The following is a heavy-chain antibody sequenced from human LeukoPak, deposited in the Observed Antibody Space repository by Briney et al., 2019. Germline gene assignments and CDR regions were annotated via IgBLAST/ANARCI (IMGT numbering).Heavy chain of an antibody. J-gene: IGHJ5*02. D-gene: IGHD3-10*01. CDR2: ISHGGST. V-gene: IGHV4-34*01. CDR1: GGXFSGYL. CDR3: ARTREPYYYGSGSYFA. Sequence: SETLSLTCSVYGGXFSGYLCSWIRQPPGKGLEWIGEISHGGSTIYNPSLKSRITISVDTSKNQFSLRLNSVTAADTAVYYCARTREPYYYGSGSYFAWGQGTLVTVSS.